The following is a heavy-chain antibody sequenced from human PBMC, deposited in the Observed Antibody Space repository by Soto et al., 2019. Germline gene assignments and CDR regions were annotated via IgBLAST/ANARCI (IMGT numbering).Heavy chain of an antibody. CDR1: GFTFSSYG. CDR2: IWYDGSNK. V-gene: IGHV3-33*01. CDR3: AREEVYGSGSYTFDP. D-gene: IGHD3-10*01. Sequence: GGSLRLSCAASGFTFSSYGMHWVRQAPGKGLEWVAVIWYDGSNKYYADSVKGRFTISRDNSKNTLYLQMNSLRAEDTAVYYCAREEVYGSGSYTFDPWGQGTLVTVSS. J-gene: IGHJ5*02.